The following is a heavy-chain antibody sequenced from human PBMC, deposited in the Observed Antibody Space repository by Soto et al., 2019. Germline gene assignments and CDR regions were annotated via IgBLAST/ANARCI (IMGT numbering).Heavy chain of an antibody. Sequence: ASVKVSCKASGYTFTSYGISWVRQAPGQGLEWMGWISAYNGNTNYAQKLQGRVTMTTDTSTSTAYMELRSLRSDDAAVYYCARTYYDFWSGYSRGDYYGMDVWGQGNTVTVSS. V-gene: IGHV1-18*04. CDR2: ISAYNGNT. CDR3: ARTYYDFWSGYSRGDYYGMDV. J-gene: IGHJ6*02. D-gene: IGHD3-3*01. CDR1: GYTFTSYG.